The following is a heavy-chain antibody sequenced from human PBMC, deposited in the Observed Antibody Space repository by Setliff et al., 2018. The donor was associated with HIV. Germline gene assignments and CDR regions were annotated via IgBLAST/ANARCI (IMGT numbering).Heavy chain of an antibody. CDR3: ARDPYGYCTTTTCYVPGY. Sequence: GASVKVSCKASGYTFTSYYMHWVRQAPGQGLEWMGIINPSGGSTSYAQKFQGRVTMTTDTSTSTAYMELSSLRSEDTAIYYCARDPYGYCTTTTCYVPGYWGQGTLVTVSS. J-gene: IGHJ4*02. CDR1: GYTFTSYY. CDR2: INPSGGST. V-gene: IGHV1-46*01. D-gene: IGHD2-2*03.